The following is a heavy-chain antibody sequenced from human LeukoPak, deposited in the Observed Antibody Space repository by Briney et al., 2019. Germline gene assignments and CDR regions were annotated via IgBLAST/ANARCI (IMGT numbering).Heavy chain of an antibody. Sequence: ASVKVSCKASGYTFTSYGISWVRQAPGRGLEWMGWISAYNGNTNYARKLQGRVTMTTDTSTSTAYMELRSLRSDDTAVYYCARSRSYSSSWYSDFDYWGQGTLVTVSS. J-gene: IGHJ4*02. V-gene: IGHV1-18*01. D-gene: IGHD6-13*01. CDR2: ISAYNGNT. CDR3: ARSRSYSSSWYSDFDY. CDR1: GYTFTSYG.